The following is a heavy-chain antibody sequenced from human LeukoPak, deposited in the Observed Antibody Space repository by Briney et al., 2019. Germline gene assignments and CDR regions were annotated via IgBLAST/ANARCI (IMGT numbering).Heavy chain of an antibody. CDR2: IYYSGST. CDR3: ARAVVAADYGMDV. D-gene: IGHD2-15*01. J-gene: IGHJ6*02. CDR1: GGSISSGDYY. Sequence: SETPSLTCTVSGGSISSGDYYWGWIRQPPGKGLEWIGYIYYSGSTYYNPSLKSRVTISVDTSKNQFSLKLSSVTAADTAVYYCARAVVAADYGMDVWGQGTTVTVSS. V-gene: IGHV4-30-4*01.